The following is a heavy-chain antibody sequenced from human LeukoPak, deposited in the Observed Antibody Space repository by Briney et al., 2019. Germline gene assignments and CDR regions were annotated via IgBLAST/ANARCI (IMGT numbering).Heavy chain of an antibody. Sequence: SETLSLTCTVSGYSISSGYYWGWIRQPPGKGLEWIGSIYHSGSTYYNPSLKSRVTISVDTSKNQFSLKLSSVTAADTAVYYCARGGPIAALGPFDYWGQGTLVTVSS. CDR1: GYSISSGYY. J-gene: IGHJ4*02. CDR2: IYHSGST. D-gene: IGHD6-13*01. CDR3: ARGGPIAALGPFDY. V-gene: IGHV4-38-2*02.